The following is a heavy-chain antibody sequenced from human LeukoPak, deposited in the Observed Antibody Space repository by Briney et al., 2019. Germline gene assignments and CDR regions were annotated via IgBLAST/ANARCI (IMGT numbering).Heavy chain of an antibody. CDR1: GGYISTYY. CDR3: ARNKRLGWERADTTFDY. D-gene: IGHD1-1*01. J-gene: IGHJ4*02. CDR2: IYSSGSA. V-gene: IGHV4-4*07. Sequence: SETLSLACTVSGGYISTYYWSWIRQPAGKGLEWIGRIYSSGSANYNPSLKSRLAMSVDTSKNQFSLRLSSVTAADTAVYYCARNKRLGWERADTTFDYWGRGTLVTVSS.